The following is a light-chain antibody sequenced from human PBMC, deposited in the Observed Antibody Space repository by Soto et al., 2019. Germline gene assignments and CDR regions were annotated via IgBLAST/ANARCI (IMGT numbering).Light chain of an antibody. V-gene: IGKV1-33*01. CDR1: QDISNY. J-gene: IGKJ1*01. CDR2: DAS. Sequence: DTQMIQSPSFLSASVGNRVTITCQASQDISNYLNWYQQKPGKAPKLLIYDASTLESGVSSRFSGTGSGTEWILTITDLQADDLATYFCHQYKTYSTFGQGTKVDIK. CDR3: HQYKTYST.